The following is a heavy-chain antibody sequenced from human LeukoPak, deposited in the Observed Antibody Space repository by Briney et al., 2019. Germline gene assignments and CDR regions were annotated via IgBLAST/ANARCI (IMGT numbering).Heavy chain of an antibody. CDR1: GFTFSSYA. J-gene: IGHJ3*02. D-gene: IGHD1-26*01. CDR2: IPYDGSNK. Sequence: GGSLRLSCAASGFTFSSYAMHWVRQAPGKGLEWVAVIPYDGSNKYYADSVKGRFTISRDNSKNTLYLQMNSLRAEDTAVYYCARSAEYSGSYYGSAFDIWGQGTMVTVSS. CDR3: ARSAEYSGSYYGSAFDI. V-gene: IGHV3-30-3*01.